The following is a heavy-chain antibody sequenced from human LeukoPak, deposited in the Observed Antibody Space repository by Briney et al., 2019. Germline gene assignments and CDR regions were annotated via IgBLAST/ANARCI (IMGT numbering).Heavy chain of an antibody. Sequence: SETLSLTCTVSGGSISSSSYYWGWIRQPPGKGLEWIGSIYYSGSTYYNPSLKSRVTISVDTSKNQFSLKLSSVTAADTAVYYCARDSGFWSGYSIPDAFDIWGQGTMVTVSS. J-gene: IGHJ3*02. CDR2: IYYSGST. V-gene: IGHV4-39*07. CDR1: GGSISSSSYY. CDR3: ARDSGFWSGYSIPDAFDI. D-gene: IGHD3-3*01.